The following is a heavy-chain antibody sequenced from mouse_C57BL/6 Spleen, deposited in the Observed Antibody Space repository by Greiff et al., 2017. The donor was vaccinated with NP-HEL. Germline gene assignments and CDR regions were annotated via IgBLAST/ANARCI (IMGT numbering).Heavy chain of an antibody. D-gene: IGHD1-1*02. V-gene: IGHV1-55*01. J-gene: IGHJ1*03. CDR3: ASGWLSPSWYFDV. CDR2: IYPGSGST. Sequence: QVQLQQPGAELVKPGASVKMSCKASGYTFTSYWITWVKQRPGQGLEWIGDIYPGSGSTNYNEKFKSKATLTVDTSSSTAYMQLSSLTSEDSAVYYCASGWLSPSWYFDVWGTGTTVTVSA. CDR1: GYTFTSYW.